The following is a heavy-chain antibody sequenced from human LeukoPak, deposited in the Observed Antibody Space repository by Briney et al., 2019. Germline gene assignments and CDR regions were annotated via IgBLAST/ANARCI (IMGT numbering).Heavy chain of an antibody. J-gene: IGHJ6*03. CDR1: GFTFSSYA. CDR3: AKNGDPTDYYYMDV. Sequence: PGGSLRLSCAASGFTFSSYAMHWVRQAPGKGLEYVSAISSNGGSTYYANSVKGRFTISRDNSKNTLYLQMGSLRAEDMAMYYCAKNGDPTDYYYMDVWGKGTTVTVSS. V-gene: IGHV3-64*01. D-gene: IGHD3-10*01. CDR2: ISSNGGST.